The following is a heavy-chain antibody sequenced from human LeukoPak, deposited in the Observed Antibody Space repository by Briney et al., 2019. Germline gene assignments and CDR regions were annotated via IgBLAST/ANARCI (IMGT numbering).Heavy chain of an antibody. J-gene: IGHJ5*02. V-gene: IGHV3-23*01. CDR2: ISGSGGST. CDR3: AKSRGGSFPGGFDP. Sequence: GGSLRLSCAASGFTFNIYGMSWVRQAPGKGLEWVSGISGSGGSTYYADSVKGRFTISRDNSKNTLYLQMNSLRVEDTAIYYCAKSRGGSFPGGFDPWGHGTLVTISS. D-gene: IGHD3-10*01. CDR1: GFTFNIYG.